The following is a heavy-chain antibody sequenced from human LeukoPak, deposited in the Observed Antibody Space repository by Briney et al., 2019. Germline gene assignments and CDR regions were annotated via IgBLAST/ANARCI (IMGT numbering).Heavy chain of an antibody. J-gene: IGHJ4*02. CDR1: GFTFSSYW. Sequence: SGGSLRLSCAASGFTFSSYWMSWARQAPGKGLEWVANIKQDGREKYYVDSVKGRFTISRDDAKNSLYLQINSLRAEDTAVYYCARDAWKDRYFDCWGQGTLVTVSS. V-gene: IGHV3-7*01. CDR3: ARDAWKDRYFDC. D-gene: IGHD1-1*01. CDR2: IKQDGREK.